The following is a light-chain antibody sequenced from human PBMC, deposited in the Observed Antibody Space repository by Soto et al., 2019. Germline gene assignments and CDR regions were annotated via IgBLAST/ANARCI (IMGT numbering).Light chain of an antibody. V-gene: IGKV4-1*01. J-gene: IGKJ4*01. CDR3: QQYYSTPVT. CDR2: WAS. CDR1: QSILFSSNNKNY. Sequence: DIVMTQSPDSLAVSLGERATINCKSSQSILFSSNNKNYLTGYQQKPGQPPKPLIYWASTRESGVPDRFSGSGSGTDFTLTXXXXQAEDVAVYYCQQYYSTPVTFGGGTKVEIK.